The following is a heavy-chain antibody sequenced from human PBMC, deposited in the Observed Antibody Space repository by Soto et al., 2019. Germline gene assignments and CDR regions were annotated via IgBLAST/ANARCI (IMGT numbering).Heavy chain of an antibody. CDR3: ERYSGYVE. CDR2: ISSSSSII. V-gene: IGHV3-48*02. D-gene: IGHD5-12*01. Sequence: EVQLVESGGGLVQPGGSLRLSCAASGFTFSSYSMNWVRQAPGKGLEWASYISSSSSIIYYADSVKGRFTISRVHAKNSLYVQMNSVINVDAAFYYCERYSGYVEWGQGTLVNGSS. CDR1: GFTFSSYS. J-gene: IGHJ4*02.